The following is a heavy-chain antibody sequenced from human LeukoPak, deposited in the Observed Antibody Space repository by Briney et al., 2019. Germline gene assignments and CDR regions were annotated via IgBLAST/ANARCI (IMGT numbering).Heavy chain of an antibody. D-gene: IGHD3-10*01. V-gene: IGHV5-10-1*01. CDR3: ARHVNWRSGQSWFDP. J-gene: IGHJ5*02. CDR1: GYSFTSYW. Sequence: GESLRISCKASGYSFTSYWISWVRQMPGEGLEWMGRIDPSDSDTNYSPSFQGHVTMSADKSISTAYLQWSSLKASDTAMYSCARHVNWRSGQSWFDPWGQGTLVTVSS. CDR2: IDPSDSDT.